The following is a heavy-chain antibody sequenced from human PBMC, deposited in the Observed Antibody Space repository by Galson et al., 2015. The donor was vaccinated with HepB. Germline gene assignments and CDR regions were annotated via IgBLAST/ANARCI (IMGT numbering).Heavy chain of an antibody. CDR2: ISGNSPNK. D-gene: IGHD3-9*01. CDR1: GYIFSNFG. CDR3: ARARYPTSPPDS. V-gene: IGHV1-18*01. Sequence: SVKVSCKASGYIFSNFGISWGRQAPGQGLEWVGWISGNSPNKNYAQKFQGRVTLTTDTPTKTAYMELRSLRTGDTAIYYCARARYPTSPPDSWGQGTLVTVSS. J-gene: IGHJ5*01.